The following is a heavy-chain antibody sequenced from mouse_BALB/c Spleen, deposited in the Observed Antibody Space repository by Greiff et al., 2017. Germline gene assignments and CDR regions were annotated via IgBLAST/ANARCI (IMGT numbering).Heavy chain of an antibody. Sequence: EVQLQQSGAELVRSGASVKLSCIASGFNIKDYYMHWVKQRPEQGLEWIGWIDPENGDTEYAPKFQGKATMTADTSSNTAYLQLSSLTSEDTAVYYCNAGGLVPSRFAYWGQGTLVTVSA. CDR2: IDPENGDT. CDR3: NAGGLVPSRFAY. J-gene: IGHJ3*01. CDR1: GFNIKDYY. V-gene: IGHV14-4*02. D-gene: IGHD2-10*02.